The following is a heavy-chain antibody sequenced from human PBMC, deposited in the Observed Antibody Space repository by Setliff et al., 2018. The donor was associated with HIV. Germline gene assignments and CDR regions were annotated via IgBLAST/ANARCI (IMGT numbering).Heavy chain of an antibody. D-gene: IGHD6-19*01. J-gene: IGHJ4*02. CDR3: ARDLHGLFSSAWGFDF. V-gene: IGHV5-51*01. Sequence: LGESLKISCEASGYSFTSYWIGWVRQLPGKGLEWMGIIYPRDSDTRYRPSFQGQVTISADKSISTAYLQWSSLKTSDTAMYYCARDLHGLFSSAWGFDFWGQGTPVTVSS. CDR1: GYSFTSYW. CDR2: IYPRDSDT.